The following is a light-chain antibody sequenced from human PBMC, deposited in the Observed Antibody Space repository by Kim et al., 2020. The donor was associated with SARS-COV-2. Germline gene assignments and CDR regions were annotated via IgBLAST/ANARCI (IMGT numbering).Light chain of an antibody. CDR1: GSNIGKNY. Sequence: GQKVASSCSEGGSNIGKNYVCCYQRLPGTAPKLLVYDTHRRPSGIPERFYGSRSGSSATLGITGLQTGDEAEYYCGTWDDSLRTVLFGGGTQLTVL. CDR2: DTH. J-gene: IGLJ2*01. V-gene: IGLV1-51*01. CDR3: GTWDDSLRTVL.